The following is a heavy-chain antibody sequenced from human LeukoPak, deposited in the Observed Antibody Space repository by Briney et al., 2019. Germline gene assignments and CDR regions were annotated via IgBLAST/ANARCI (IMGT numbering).Heavy chain of an antibody. J-gene: IGHJ5*02. CDR3: ARGRYYYDSSGFSNWFDP. Sequence: ASVKVSCKASGYTFTGYYMHWGRQAPGQRLEWMGRINPNSGGTNYAQKFQGRVSMIRDTSISTAYMELSRLRSDDTAVYYCARGRYYYDSSGFSNWFDPWGQGTLVTVSS. CDR1: GYTFTGYY. V-gene: IGHV1-2*06. D-gene: IGHD3-22*01. CDR2: INPNSGGT.